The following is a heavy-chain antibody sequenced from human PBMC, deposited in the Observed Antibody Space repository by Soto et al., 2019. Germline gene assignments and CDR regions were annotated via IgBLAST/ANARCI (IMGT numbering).Heavy chain of an antibody. D-gene: IGHD2-15*01. V-gene: IGHV1-8*01. CDR3: ARQCGGSCSDAFDI. J-gene: IGHJ3*02. Sequence: ASVKVSCKTSGYTFTSYDINWVRQATGQGLEWMGWMNPNSGNTGYAQKFQGRVTMTRNTSISTAYMELSSLRSEDTAVYYCARQCGGSCSDAFDIWGQGTMVTVSS. CDR2: MNPNSGNT. CDR1: GYTFTSYD.